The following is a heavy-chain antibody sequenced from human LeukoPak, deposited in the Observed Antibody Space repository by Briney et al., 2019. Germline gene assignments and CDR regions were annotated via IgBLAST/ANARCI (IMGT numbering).Heavy chain of an antibody. J-gene: IGHJ4*02. CDR3: ARGNYGSGSYYVVDFDS. CDR1: GDSIRNFY. V-gene: IGHV4-59*01. Sequence: PSETLSLTCTVSGDSIRNFYWNWVRQPPGKGLEWIGYIYHSGTTNFNPSLKSRLTMSIGTSKNQFSLRLTSVTAADTAVHYCARGNYGSGSYYVVDFDSWGQGTLVTVSS. D-gene: IGHD3-10*01. CDR2: IYHSGTT.